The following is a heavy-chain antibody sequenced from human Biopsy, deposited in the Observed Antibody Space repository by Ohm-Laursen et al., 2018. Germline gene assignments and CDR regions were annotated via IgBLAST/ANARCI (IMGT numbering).Heavy chain of an antibody. CDR2: IKSVGSWT. Sequence: SLRLSCTASGFTFNAYWMYWVRQVPGKGLVWVSHIKSVGSWTNYADSVKGRFTISRDNAKNTLYLQMNSLRAEGTAVYYCVSFLKDLNMAVWGQGTTVTVS. CDR3: VSFLKDLNMAV. V-gene: IGHV3-74*01. D-gene: IGHD2-15*01. CDR1: GFTFNAYW. J-gene: IGHJ6*02.